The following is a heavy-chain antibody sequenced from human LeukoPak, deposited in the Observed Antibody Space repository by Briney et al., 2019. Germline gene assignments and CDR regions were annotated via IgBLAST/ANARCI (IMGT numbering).Heavy chain of an antibody. D-gene: IGHD3-22*01. CDR2: ISSSSSTI. CDR1: GFTFSSYS. J-gene: IGHJ4*02. V-gene: IGHV3-48*04. Sequence: PGGSLRLSCAASGFTFSSYSMNWVRQAPGKGLEWVSYISSSSSTIYYADSVKGRFTISRGNAKNSLYLQMNSLRAEDTAVYYCARDKVRNYYDSSGYYDYWGQGTLVTVSS. CDR3: ARDKVRNYYDSSGYYDY.